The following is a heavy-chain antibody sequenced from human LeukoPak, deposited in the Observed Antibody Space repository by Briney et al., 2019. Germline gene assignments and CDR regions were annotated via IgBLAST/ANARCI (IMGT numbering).Heavy chain of an antibody. J-gene: IGHJ4*02. Sequence: PGGSLRLSCAASGFAFNNYAMTWVRQAPGKGLEWVSNINVNGGQRHYADSVKGRFTISRDNSKNMMFLQMDSLRAEDTAVYYCAKTQWKVGATDYFDYWGQGILVTVSS. CDR1: GFAFNNYA. V-gene: IGHV3-23*01. D-gene: IGHD1-26*01. CDR2: INVNGGQR. CDR3: AKTQWKVGATDYFDY.